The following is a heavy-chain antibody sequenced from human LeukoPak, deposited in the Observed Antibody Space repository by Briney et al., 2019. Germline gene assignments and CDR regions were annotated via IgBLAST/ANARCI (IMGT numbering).Heavy chain of an antibody. CDR3: ARDPDLTYYYDSSGYYDY. V-gene: IGHV1-18*01. CDR1: GYTFTSYG. D-gene: IGHD3-22*01. J-gene: IGHJ4*02. Sequence: ASVKVSCKASGYTFTSYGISWVRQAPGQGLEWMGWISAYNGNTSYAQKLQGRVTMTTDTSTSTAYMELRSLRSDDTAVYYCARDPDLTYYYDSSGYYDYWGQGTLVTVSS. CDR2: ISAYNGNT.